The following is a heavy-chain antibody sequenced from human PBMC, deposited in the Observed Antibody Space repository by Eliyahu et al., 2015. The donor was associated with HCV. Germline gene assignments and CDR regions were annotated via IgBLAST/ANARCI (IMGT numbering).Heavy chain of an antibody. Sequence: EVQLVESGGGLVKPGGSLRLSCAGSGFAFSIYSMTWVRQAPGRGLEWVSSITSSSTYIYYADSVKGRFTIFRDNAKNSLYLQMNSLRAEDTAVYYCARDGSRLQSDLTDFWGQGTLVTVSS. D-gene: IGHD5-24*01. CDR2: ITSSSTYI. J-gene: IGHJ4*02. CDR3: ARDGSRLQSDLTDF. CDR1: GFAFSIYS. V-gene: IGHV3-21*02.